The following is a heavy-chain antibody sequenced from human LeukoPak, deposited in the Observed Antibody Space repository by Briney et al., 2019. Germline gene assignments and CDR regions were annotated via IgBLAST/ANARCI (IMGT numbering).Heavy chain of an antibody. CDR3: ATLRGSSANYPIDF. CDR1: GFTFTTYA. J-gene: IGHJ4*02. V-gene: IGHV3-23*01. Sequence: PGGSLRLSCAASGFTFTTYAISWVRQAPGKGLEWVSSISGGGANTYYADFVKGRFTISRDNSKNTLYLQMNSLRAEDTAVYYCATLRGSSANYPIDFWGQGTLVTVSS. CDR2: ISGGGANT. D-gene: IGHD3-22*01.